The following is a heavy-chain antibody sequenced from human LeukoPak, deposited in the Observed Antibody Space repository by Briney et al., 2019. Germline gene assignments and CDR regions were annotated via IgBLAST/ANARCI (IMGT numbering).Heavy chain of an antibody. D-gene: IGHD4-11*01. CDR1: GFTFRNYA. V-gene: IGHV3-23*01. Sequence: GGSLRLSCAASGFTFRNYAMTWVRQAPGKGLEWVSAITRGGGTTSSADSVKGRFTISRDNSKNTLYLQMNSLRAEDTDVYYCAKAGLYSNYDLDYWGQGTLVTVSS. CDR3: AKAGLYSNYDLDY. J-gene: IGHJ4*02. CDR2: ITRGGGTT.